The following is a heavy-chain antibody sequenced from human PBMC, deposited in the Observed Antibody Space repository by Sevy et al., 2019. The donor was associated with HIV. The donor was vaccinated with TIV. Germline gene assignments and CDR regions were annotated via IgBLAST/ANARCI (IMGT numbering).Heavy chain of an antibody. Sequence: GGSLRLSCAASGFTFSSYAMSWVRQAPGKGLEWVSAISGSGGSTYYADSVKGRFTISRDNSKNTLYQQMNSLRAEDTAVYYCAKVQYSSSWYPNYYYGMDVWGQGTTVTVSS. D-gene: IGHD6-13*01. V-gene: IGHV3-23*01. CDR3: AKVQYSSSWYPNYYYGMDV. J-gene: IGHJ6*02. CDR2: ISGSGGST. CDR1: GFTFSSYA.